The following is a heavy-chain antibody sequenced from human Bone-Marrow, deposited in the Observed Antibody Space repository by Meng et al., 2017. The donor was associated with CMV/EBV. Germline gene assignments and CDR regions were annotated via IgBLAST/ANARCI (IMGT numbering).Heavy chain of an antibody. Sequence: GSLRLSCAASGFIFSNYALYWVRQAPGKGLEWVGFIRSKAYGGTTEYAASVKGRFTISRDNSKSIAYLQMNSLKTEDTAVYYCTREDVTTVEHSDYYYYYGMDVWGQGTTVTVSS. V-gene: IGHV3-49*04. CDR2: IRSKAYGGTT. CDR1: GFIFSNYA. D-gene: IGHD4-23*01. CDR3: TREDVTTVEHSDYYYYYGMDV. J-gene: IGHJ6*02.